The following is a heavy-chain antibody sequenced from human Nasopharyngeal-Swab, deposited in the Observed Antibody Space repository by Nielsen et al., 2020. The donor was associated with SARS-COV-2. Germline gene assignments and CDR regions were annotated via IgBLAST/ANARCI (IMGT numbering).Heavy chain of an antibody. J-gene: IGHJ5*02. CDR3: ARDYSSGWLYNWFDP. CDR2: IYTSGST. V-gene: IGHV4-4*07. D-gene: IGHD6-19*01. CDR1: GGSINSYY. Sequence: ESLKISCTVSGGSINSYYWSWIRQPAGKGLEWIGRIYTSGSTNYNPSLKSRVTMSVDTSKNQFSLKLSSVTAADTAVYYCARDYSSGWLYNWFDPWGQGTLVTVSS.